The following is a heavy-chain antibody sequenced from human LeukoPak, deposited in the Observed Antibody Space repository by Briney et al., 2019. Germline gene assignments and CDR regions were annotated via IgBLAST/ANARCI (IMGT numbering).Heavy chain of an antibody. CDR1: GGTFSIYA. CDR2: IIPIFGTA. V-gene: IGHV1-69*05. CDR3: ARDRAHYYDSSGSQGPYYYYYMDV. Sequence: ASVNVSCKASGGTFSIYAISWVRRAPGQGLEWMGGIIPIFGTANYTQKFQGRVTITTDESTSTAYMELSSLRSEDTAVYYCARDRAHYYDSSGSQGPYYYYYMDVWGKGTTVTVSS. J-gene: IGHJ6*03. D-gene: IGHD3-22*01.